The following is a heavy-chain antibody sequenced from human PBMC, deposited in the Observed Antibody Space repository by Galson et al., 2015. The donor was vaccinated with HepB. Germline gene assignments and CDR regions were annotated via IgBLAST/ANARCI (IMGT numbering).Heavy chain of an antibody. CDR1: GFTVSSNF. Sequence: SLRLSCAVSGFTVSSNFMTWVRQAPGKGLEWVSVLYSGGNTYYADSVKGRFTISRDNSKNTLYLQMNSLTADDTAVYYCARLFAVMDDSWGQGTLVTVS. V-gene: IGHV3-53*01. CDR2: LYSGGNT. J-gene: IGHJ4*02. D-gene: IGHD3-10*01. CDR3: ARLFAVMDDS.